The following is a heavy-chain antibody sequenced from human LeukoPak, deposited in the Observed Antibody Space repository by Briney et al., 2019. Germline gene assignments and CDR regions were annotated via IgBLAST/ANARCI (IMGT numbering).Heavy chain of an antibody. Sequence: SVKVSCKASGGTFSSYAISWVRQAPGQGLEWMGRIIPIFGTANYAQKFQGRVTITTDESTSTAYMELSSLRSEDTAVYYYARAELYSSGWYNYWGQGTLVTVSS. J-gene: IGHJ4*02. CDR3: ARAELYSSGWYNY. CDR1: GGTFSSYA. D-gene: IGHD6-13*01. V-gene: IGHV1-69*05. CDR2: IIPIFGTA.